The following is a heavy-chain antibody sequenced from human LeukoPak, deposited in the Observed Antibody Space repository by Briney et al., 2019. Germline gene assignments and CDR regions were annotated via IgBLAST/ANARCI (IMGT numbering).Heavy chain of an antibody. Sequence: GGSLRLSCAASGFTFSSYSMNWVRQAPGKGLEWVSSISSSTYIYSADSVKGRSTISRDNAKNSLYLQMNSLRVEDTAVYYCAREWSGFGELPDYWGQGTLVTVSS. D-gene: IGHD3-10*01. J-gene: IGHJ4*02. CDR2: ISSSTYI. CDR3: AREWSGFGELPDY. CDR1: GFTFSSYS. V-gene: IGHV3-21*01.